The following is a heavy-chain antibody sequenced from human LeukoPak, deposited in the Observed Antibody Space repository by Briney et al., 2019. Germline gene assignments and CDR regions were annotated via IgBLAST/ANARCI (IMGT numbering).Heavy chain of an antibody. CDR1: GGSFSGYY. CDR3: ARGGDYYDSSGYFPW. D-gene: IGHD3-22*01. J-gene: IGHJ4*02. V-gene: IGHV4-34*01. CDR2: INHSGST. Sequence: PSETLSLTCAVYGGSFSGYYWSWIRQPPGKGLEWIGEINHSGSTNYNPSLKSRVTISVDTPKNQFSLKLSSVTAADTAVYYCARGGDYYDSSGYFPWWGQGTLVTASS.